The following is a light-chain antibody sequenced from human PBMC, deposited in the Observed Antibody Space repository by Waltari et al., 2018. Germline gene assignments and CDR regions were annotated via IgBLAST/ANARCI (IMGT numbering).Light chain of an antibody. V-gene: IGKV3-11*01. CDR2: GAS. Sequence: EIVLTQSPVTLSLSPGERATLSCRASQSVSSYLAWYQQKPGQAPRLLIYGASNRATGSPARFSGSGSATDFTLTISSLEPEDFAVYYCQQRIDWPLTFGGGTKVEIK. J-gene: IGKJ4*01. CDR1: QSVSSY. CDR3: QQRIDWPLT.